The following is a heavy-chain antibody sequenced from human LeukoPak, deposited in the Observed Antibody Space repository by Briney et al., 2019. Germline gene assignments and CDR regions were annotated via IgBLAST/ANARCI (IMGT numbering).Heavy chain of an antibody. V-gene: IGHV3-23*01. CDR1: GFTFSSYA. D-gene: IGHD3-9*01. CDR3: AKRSDFDWLLDIDY. Sequence: GGSLRLSCAASGFTFSSYAMSWVRQAPGKGLEWVSAISGSGGSTYYADSVKGRFTISRDNSKNTLYLQMNSLRAEDTAVYYCAKRSDFDWLLDIDYWGQGTLVTVSS. J-gene: IGHJ4*02. CDR2: ISGSGGST.